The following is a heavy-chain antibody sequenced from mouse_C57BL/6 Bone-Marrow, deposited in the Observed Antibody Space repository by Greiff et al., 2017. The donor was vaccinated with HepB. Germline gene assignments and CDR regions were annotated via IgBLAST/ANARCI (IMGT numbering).Heavy chain of an antibody. V-gene: IGHV1-42*01. J-gene: IGHJ4*01. D-gene: IGHD2-5*01. CDR3: ARRRYSTPCYAMDY. Sequence: EVQLQQSGPELVKPGASVKISCKASGYSFTGYYMNWVKQNPEKSLEWIGEINPSTGGTTYNQKFKAKATLTVDKSSSTTYMQLKSLTSEDSAVYYCARRRYSTPCYAMDYWGQGTSVTVSS. CDR2: INPSTGGT. CDR1: GYSFTGYY.